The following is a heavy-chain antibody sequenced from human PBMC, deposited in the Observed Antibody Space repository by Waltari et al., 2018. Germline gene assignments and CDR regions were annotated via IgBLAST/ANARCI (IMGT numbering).Heavy chain of an antibody. CDR2: INPGGGRT. J-gene: IGHJ4*02. CDR1: GYTFTSYY. Sequence: QVQLVQSGAEVKKPGASVKVSCKASGYTFTSYYMHWVRQAPGQGLEWMGIINPGGGRTSYAQKFRGRVTMTRDTSTSTVYMELSSLRSEDTAVYYCARDLLSQTHDYWGQGTLVTVSS. V-gene: IGHV1-46*01. CDR3: ARDLLSQTHDY.